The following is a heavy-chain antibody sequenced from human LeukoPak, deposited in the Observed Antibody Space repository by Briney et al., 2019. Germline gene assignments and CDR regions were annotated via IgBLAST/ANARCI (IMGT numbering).Heavy chain of an antibody. CDR1: GYTFTSNG. CDR2: ISAYNGDT. J-gene: IGHJ4*02. Sequence: ASVKVSCKASGYTFTSNGIAWFRQAPGQGLERMGWISAYNGDTDYAQKLQGRVTMTTDTSSSTAYMELRSLISDDTAVYYCARDHSPSSGYNYFDYWGQGTLVTVSS. CDR3: ARDHSPSSGYNYFDY. V-gene: IGHV1-18*01. D-gene: IGHD3-22*01.